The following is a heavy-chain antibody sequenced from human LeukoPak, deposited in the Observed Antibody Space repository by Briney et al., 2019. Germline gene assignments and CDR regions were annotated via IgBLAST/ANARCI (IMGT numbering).Heavy chain of an antibody. CDR3: AMLPYYYDSSGRPNIDY. Sequence: GGSVSLPCAASGFTFSIYSKNWVRQATGKGLEWVSYISSSGSMINYADSVKGRFPISRDNAKNSLYLQMNSLRAEDTAVYYCAMLPYYYDSSGRPNIDYWGQGTLVTVSS. CDR2: ISSSGSMI. CDR1: GFTFSIYS. V-gene: IGHV3-48*04. D-gene: IGHD3-22*01. J-gene: IGHJ4*02.